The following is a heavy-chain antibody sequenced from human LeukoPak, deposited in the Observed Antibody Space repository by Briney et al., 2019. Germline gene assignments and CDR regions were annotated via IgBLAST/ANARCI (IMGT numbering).Heavy chain of an antibody. V-gene: IGHV1-69*04. J-gene: IGHJ6*02. CDR2: IIPILGIA. CDR3: AREIAAARLGYYYYGMDV. Sequence: GASVKVSCKASGGTFSSYAISWVRQAPGQGLEWMGRIIPILGIANYAQKFQGRVTITADKSTSTAYMELSSLRSEDTAVYYCAREIAAARLGYYYYGMDVWGQGTTVTVSS. CDR1: GGTFSSYA. D-gene: IGHD6-13*01.